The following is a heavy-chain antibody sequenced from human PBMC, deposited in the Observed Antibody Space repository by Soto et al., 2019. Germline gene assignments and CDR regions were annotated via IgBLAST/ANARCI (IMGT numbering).Heavy chain of an antibody. V-gene: IGHV3-30*18. D-gene: IGHD1-26*01. CDR1: GFTFINYG. CDR3: AKARVRIVGANSFDY. CDR2: ISDDGDKR. J-gene: IGHJ4*02. Sequence: LRLSFVGSGFTFINYGMHWVRQPPGKGLEWVALISDDGDKRYYADSVRGRLIISRDNSKDTLYLQMNSLGPDDTAVYFCAKARVRIVGANSFDYWGQGTPVTVSS.